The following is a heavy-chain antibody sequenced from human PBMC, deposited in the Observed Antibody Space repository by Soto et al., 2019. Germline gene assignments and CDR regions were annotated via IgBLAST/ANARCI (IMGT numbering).Heavy chain of an antibody. CDR3: ERESPHWSGYDYMHYYYMDV. J-gene: IGHJ6*03. V-gene: IGHV1-18*01. D-gene: IGHD5-12*01. CDR2: ISAYNSNT. Sequence: ASVKVSCKASGYTFARYVISWVRQAPGQGLKWMGWISAYNSNTKYPRRLQGRVTMTIDSSTTTAYMELRSLRPDDTAVYYYERESPHWSGYDYMHYYYMDVWGKETTLTVSS. CDR1: GYTFARYV.